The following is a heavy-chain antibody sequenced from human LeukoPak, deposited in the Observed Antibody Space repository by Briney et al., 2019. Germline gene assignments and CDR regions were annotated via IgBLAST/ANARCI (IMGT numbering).Heavy chain of an antibody. CDR1: GFTFSSYW. Sequence: PGGSLRLSCAASGFTFSSYWMHWVRQAPGKGLVWVSRINSDGSSTSYADSVKGRFTISRDNSKNTLYLQLDSLRAEDTAIYYCAKEIRPNDCWGQGTLVTVSS. J-gene: IGHJ4*02. V-gene: IGHV3-74*01. CDR3: AKEIRPNDC. CDR2: INSDGSST. D-gene: IGHD4-17*01.